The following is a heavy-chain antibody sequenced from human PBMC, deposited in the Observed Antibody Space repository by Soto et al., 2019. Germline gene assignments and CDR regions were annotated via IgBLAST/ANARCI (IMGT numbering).Heavy chain of an antibody. Sequence: SVKVSCKASGGTFSSYAISWVRQAPGQGLEWMGGIIPIFGTANYAQKFQGRVTITADESTSTAYMELSSLRSEDTAVYYCASTYYYDSSGPRSAYYYGMDVWGQGTTVTVSS. CDR2: IIPIFGTA. D-gene: IGHD3-22*01. V-gene: IGHV1-69*13. CDR3: ASTYYYDSSGPRSAYYYGMDV. J-gene: IGHJ6*02. CDR1: GGTFSSYA.